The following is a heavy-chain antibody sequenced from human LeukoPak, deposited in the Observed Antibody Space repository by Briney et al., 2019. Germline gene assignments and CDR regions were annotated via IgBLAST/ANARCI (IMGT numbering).Heavy chain of an antibody. V-gene: IGHV3-64*01. CDR2: ISSNGGST. J-gene: IGHJ4*02. CDR3: ARAPAAIYFDY. Sequence: GGPLRLSCAVSGFTFSNYAMHWVRQAPGKGLEYVSAISSNGGSTYYANSVKGRFTISRDNSKNTLYLQMGSLRAEDMAVYYCARAPAAIYFDYWGQGTLVTVSS. CDR1: GFTFSNYA. D-gene: IGHD2-2*01.